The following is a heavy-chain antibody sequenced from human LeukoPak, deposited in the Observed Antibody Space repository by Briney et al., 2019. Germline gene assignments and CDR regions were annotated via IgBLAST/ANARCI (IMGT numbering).Heavy chain of an antibody. CDR2: IYASGSA. CDR3: STDREVERLAPAPTGDY. V-gene: IGHV4-4*07. CDR1: GASISRYY. J-gene: IGHJ4*02. Sequence: SETLSLTCSVSGASISRYYWSWIRQSPGKGLEWIGRIYASGSANYNPSLQSRVTMSIDTSKNQISLKFSSVTAADTAIYYCSTDREVERLAPAPTGDYWGQGTLVTVSS. D-gene: IGHD1-26*01.